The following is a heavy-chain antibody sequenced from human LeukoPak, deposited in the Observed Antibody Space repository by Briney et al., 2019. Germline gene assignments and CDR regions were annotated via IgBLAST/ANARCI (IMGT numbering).Heavy chain of an antibody. CDR1: GGSFSGYY. V-gene: IGHV4-34*01. D-gene: IGHD4-17*01. Sequence: NPSETLSLTCAVYGGSFSGYYRSWIRQPPGKGLEWIGEINHSGSTNYNPSLKSRVTISVDTSKNQFSLKLSSVTAADTAVYYCARYDYGDQGDYWGQGTLVTVSS. CDR2: INHSGST. J-gene: IGHJ4*02. CDR3: ARYDYGDQGDY.